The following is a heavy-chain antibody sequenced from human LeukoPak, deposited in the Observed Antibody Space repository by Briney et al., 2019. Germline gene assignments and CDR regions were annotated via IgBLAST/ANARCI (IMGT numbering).Heavy chain of an antibody. V-gene: IGHV1-46*01. D-gene: IGHD2-2*01. Sequence: GASVKVSCKAPRDAVSDYYIQWVRQGPGQGLEWLGIISPSDGSTAYSQRFQDRLNLTRDTPTNTVYMEKRSLTSEDTAVYYCAREVAATSFDPWGQGTLVTVSS. CDR2: ISPSDGST. CDR1: RDAVSDYY. CDR3: AREVAATSFDP. J-gene: IGHJ5*02.